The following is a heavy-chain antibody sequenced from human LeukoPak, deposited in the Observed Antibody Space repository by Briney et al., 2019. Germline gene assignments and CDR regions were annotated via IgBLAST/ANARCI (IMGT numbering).Heavy chain of an antibody. J-gene: IGHJ3*02. Sequence: ASVKVSCKASGYTFTSYYMHWVRQAPGQGLEWMGIIIPSGGSTSYAQKFQGRVTMTRDTSTSTVYMELSSLRSEDTAVYYCLVLGYCSGGSCPPNAFDIWGQGTMVTVSS. D-gene: IGHD2-15*01. CDR1: GYTFTSYY. CDR2: IIPSGGST. V-gene: IGHV1-46*01. CDR3: LVLGYCSGGSCPPNAFDI.